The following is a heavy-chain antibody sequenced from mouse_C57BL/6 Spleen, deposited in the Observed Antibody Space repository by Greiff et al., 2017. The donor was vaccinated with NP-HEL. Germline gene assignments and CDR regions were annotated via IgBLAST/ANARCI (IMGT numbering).Heavy chain of an antibody. V-gene: IGHV1-52*01. D-gene: IGHD2-3*01. Sequence: QVQLQQPGAELVRPGSSVKLSCKASGYTFTSYWMHWVKQRPIQGLEWIGNIDPSDSETHYTQKFKGKATLTVDKSSSTAYMQLSSLTSEDSAVYYCARSGYYNFDYWGQGTTLTVSS. CDR3: ARSGYYNFDY. CDR2: IDPSDSET. J-gene: IGHJ2*01. CDR1: GYTFTSYW.